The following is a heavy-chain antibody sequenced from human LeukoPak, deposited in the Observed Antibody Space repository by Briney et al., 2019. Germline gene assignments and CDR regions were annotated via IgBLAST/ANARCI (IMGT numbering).Heavy chain of an antibody. CDR1: GFTFSSYW. CDR2: IKQDGSEK. CDR3: ATVLRYFDRVDY. Sequence: GRSLRLSCAASGFTFSSYWMSWVRQAPGKGLEWVANIKQDGSEKYYVDSVKGQFTISRDNAKNSLYLQMNSLRAEDTAVYYCATVLRYFDRVDYWGQGTLVTVSS. D-gene: IGHD3-9*01. J-gene: IGHJ4*02. V-gene: IGHV3-7*01.